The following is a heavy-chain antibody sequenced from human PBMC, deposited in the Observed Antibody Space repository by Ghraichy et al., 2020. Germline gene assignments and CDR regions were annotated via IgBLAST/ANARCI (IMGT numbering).Heavy chain of an antibody. V-gene: IGHV6-1*01. J-gene: IGHJ6*02. CDR2: TYYRSKWYN. CDR3: ARGHAVVATIRVVRYYYGMDV. D-gene: IGHD5-12*01. Sequence: SQTLSLTCAISGDSVSSNSAAWNWIRQSPSRGLEWLGRTYYRSKWYNDYAVSVKSRITINPDTSKNQFSLQLNSVTPEDTAVYYCARGHAVVATIRVVRYYYGMDVWGQGTTVTVSS. CDR1: GDSVSSNSAA.